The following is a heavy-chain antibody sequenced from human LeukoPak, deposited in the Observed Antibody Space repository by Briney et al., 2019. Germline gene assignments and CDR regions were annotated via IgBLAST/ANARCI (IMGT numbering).Heavy chain of an antibody. V-gene: IGHV1-69*06. J-gene: IGHJ5*02. CDR2: IIPIFGTA. Sequence: ASVKVSCKASGGTFSNYAISWVRQAPGQGLEWMGGIIPIFGTANYAQKFRGRVTITADKSTRTAYMELSSLRSEDTAVYYCARAYYYDSSGSLNWFDPWGQGTLVTVSS. CDR1: GGTFSNYA. CDR3: ARAYYYDSSGSLNWFDP. D-gene: IGHD3-22*01.